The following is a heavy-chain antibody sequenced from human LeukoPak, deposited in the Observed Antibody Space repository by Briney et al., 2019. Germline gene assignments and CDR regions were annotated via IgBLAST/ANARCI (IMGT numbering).Heavy chain of an antibody. D-gene: IGHD3-22*01. CDR1: GGSISSSSYY. J-gene: IGHJ4*02. CDR3: ARDWPAEYYYDTRGLLDY. V-gene: IGHV4-39*07. Sequence: SETLSLTCTVSGGSISSSSYYWGGIRQPPGKGLEWIGSIYYSGSTYYNPSLKSRVTISVDTSKNQFSLKLSSVTAADTAVYYCARDWPAEYYYDTRGLLDYWGQGTLVTVSS. CDR2: IYYSGST.